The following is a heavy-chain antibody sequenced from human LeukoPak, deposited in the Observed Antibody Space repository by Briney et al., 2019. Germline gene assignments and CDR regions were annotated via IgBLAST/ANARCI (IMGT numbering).Heavy chain of an antibody. V-gene: IGHV3-30-3*01. CDR1: GFTFSSYA. CDR3: ARDESGSYTY. J-gene: IGHJ4*02. CDR2: ISYDGSNK. D-gene: IGHD1-26*01. Sequence: GGSLRLSCAASGFTFSSYAMHWVRQAPGKGLEWVAVISYDGSNKYYADSVKGRFTISRDNSKNTLYLQMNSLRAEDTAVYYCARDESGSYTYWGQGTLVTVSS.